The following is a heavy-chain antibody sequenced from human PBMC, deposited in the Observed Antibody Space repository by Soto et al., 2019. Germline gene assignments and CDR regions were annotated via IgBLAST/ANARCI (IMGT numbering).Heavy chain of an antibody. V-gene: IGHV4-31*03. CDR3: ARGLLGYSYGSYFDY. CDR1: GGSISSGGYY. Sequence: QVQLQESGPGLVKPSQTLSLTCTVSGGSISSGGYYWSWIRQHPGKGLEWIGYIYYSGSTYYNPSLKSRVTISVDTSKNQFSLKLCSVTAADTAVYYCARGLLGYSYGSYFDYWGQGTLVTVSS. J-gene: IGHJ4*02. CDR2: IYYSGST. D-gene: IGHD5-18*01.